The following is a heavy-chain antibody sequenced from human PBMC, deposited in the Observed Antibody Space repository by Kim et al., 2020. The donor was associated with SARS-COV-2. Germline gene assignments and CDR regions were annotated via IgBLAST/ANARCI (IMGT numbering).Heavy chain of an antibody. CDR2: ISYNKRT. Sequence: SETLSLTCTISGASIISDYWTWIRQSPGKGLEWIGYISYNKRTGSNPSLKSRLSMSLDTSRNQFSLKLNTVTAADTAVYYCARHPDINGWPFDYWAQGTLFTVSS. CDR1: GASIISDY. J-gene: IGHJ4*02. V-gene: IGHV4-59*08. D-gene: IGHD6-25*01. CDR3: ARHPDINGWPFDY.